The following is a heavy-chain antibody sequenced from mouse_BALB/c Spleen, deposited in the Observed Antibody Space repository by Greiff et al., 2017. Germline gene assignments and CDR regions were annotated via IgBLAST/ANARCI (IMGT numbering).Heavy chain of an antibody. D-gene: IGHD2-14*01. J-gene: IGHJ4*01. V-gene: IGHV5-6-5*01. CDR2: ISSGGST. CDR3: AREIGGGDMDY. Sequence: EVKLMESGGGLVKPGGSLKLSCAASGFTFSSYAMSWVRQTPEKRLEWVASISSGGSTYYPASVKGRFTISRDNARNILYLQTSSLRSEDTAMYYCAREIGGGDMDYWGQGTSVTVSS. CDR1: GFTFSSYA.